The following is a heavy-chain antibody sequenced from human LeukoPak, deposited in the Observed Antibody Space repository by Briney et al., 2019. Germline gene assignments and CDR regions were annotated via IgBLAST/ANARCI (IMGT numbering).Heavy chain of an antibody. CDR2: IDYSGSS. CDR1: GGSISSYY. V-gene: IGHV4-39*07. Sequence: PSETLSLTCTVSGGSISSYYWGWIRQPPGKGLEWIGSIDYSGSSYYNPSLKSRVTISVDTSKNQFSLKLSSVTAADTAVYYCARDPTFHLWGRGTLVTVSS. J-gene: IGHJ2*01. CDR3: ARDPTFHL.